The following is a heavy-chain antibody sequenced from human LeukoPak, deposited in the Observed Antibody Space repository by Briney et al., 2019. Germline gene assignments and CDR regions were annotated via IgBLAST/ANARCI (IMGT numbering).Heavy chain of an antibody. CDR1: GGSISSSSYY. CDR2: IYYSGST. Sequence: SETLSLTCTVSGGSISSSSYYWGWIRQPPGKGLEWIGSIYYSGSTYYNPSLKSRVTISVDTSKNQFSLKLGSVTAADTAVYYCARAAYGNWFDTWGQGTLVTVSS. V-gene: IGHV4-39*07. D-gene: IGHD3-10*01. CDR3: ARAAYGNWFDT. J-gene: IGHJ5*02.